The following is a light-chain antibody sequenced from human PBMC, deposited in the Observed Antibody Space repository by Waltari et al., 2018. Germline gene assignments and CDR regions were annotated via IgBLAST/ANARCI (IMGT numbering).Light chain of an antibody. Sequence: QSALTQPASVSGSPGQSITISCTGTSSDVGFYNYVSWYQQHPGKAPKLMIYDVSEPPSGVSNRFSGSNSGNTASLTISGLQADDEADYYCNSYAGSSSWVFGGGTKLTVL. CDR3: NSYAGSSSWV. V-gene: IGLV2-14*01. CDR1: SSDVGFYNY. J-gene: IGLJ3*02. CDR2: DVS.